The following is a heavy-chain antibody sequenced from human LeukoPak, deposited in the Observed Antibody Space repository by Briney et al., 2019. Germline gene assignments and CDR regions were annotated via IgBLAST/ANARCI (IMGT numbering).Heavy chain of an antibody. D-gene: IGHD6-19*01. CDR3: ARPYSSGWYSVNYFDY. CDR1: GFTSDDYG. Sequence: GGSLRLSCAASGFTSDDYGMSWVRQAPGKGLEWVSGINWNGGSTGYADSVKGRFTISRDNAKNSLYLQMNSLRAEDTALYYCARPYSSGWYSVNYFDYWGQGTLVTVSS. J-gene: IGHJ4*02. CDR2: INWNGGST. V-gene: IGHV3-20*04.